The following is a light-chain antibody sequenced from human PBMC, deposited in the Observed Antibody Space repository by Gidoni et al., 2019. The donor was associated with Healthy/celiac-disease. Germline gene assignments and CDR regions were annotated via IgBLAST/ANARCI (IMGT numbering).Light chain of an antibody. CDR2: WAS. CDR1: QSVLYSSNNKNY. Sequence: DIVMTQPPDSLAVSLGERATINCKSSQSVLYSSNNKNYLAWYQQKPGQPPKLLIYWASTRESGVPDRFSGSGSGTDVTLTISSLQAEDVAVYYCQQDYSTPWTFXXXTKVEIK. V-gene: IGKV4-1*01. CDR3: QQDYSTPWT. J-gene: IGKJ1*01.